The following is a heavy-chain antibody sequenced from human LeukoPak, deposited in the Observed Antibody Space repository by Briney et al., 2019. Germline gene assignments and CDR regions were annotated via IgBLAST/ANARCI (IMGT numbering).Heavy chain of an antibody. V-gene: IGHV3-43*01. CDR3: AKDSSPNYYDSSGYYSY. CDR2: ISWDGGST. D-gene: IGHD3-22*01. CDR1: GFTFDDYT. Sequence: PGGSLRLSCAASGFTFDDYTMHWVRQAPGKGLEWVSLISWDGGSTYYADSVKGRFTISRDNSRNSLYLQMNSLRTEDTALYYCAKDSSPNYYDSSGYYSYWGQGTLVTVSS. J-gene: IGHJ4*02.